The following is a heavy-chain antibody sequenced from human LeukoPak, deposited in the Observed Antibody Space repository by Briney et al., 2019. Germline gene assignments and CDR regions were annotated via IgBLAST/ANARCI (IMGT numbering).Heavy chain of an antibody. V-gene: IGHV3-33*01. CDR2: IWYDGSNK. CDR1: GFTFSSYG. CDR3: ARGGGYNPFDY. J-gene: IGHJ4*02. Sequence: GGSLRLSCAASGFTFSSYGMHWVRQAPGKGLEWVAVIWYDGSNKYYADSVKGRFTISRDNSKNTLYPQMNSLRAEDTAVYYCARGGGYNPFDYWGQGTLVTVSS. D-gene: IGHD5-24*01.